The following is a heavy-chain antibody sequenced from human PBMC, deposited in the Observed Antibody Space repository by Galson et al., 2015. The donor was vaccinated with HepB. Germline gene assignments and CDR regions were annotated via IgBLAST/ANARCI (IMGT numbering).Heavy chain of an antibody. CDR3: ARVQYCGGDCYYYYYYMDV. J-gene: IGHJ6*03. D-gene: IGHD2-21*01. CDR2: INSDGSST. V-gene: IGHV3-74*01. CDR1: GFTFSSYW. Sequence: SLRLSCAASGFTFSSYWMHWVRQAPGKGLVWVSRINSDGSSTSYADSVKGRFTISRDNAKNTLYLQMNSLRAEDTAVYYCARVQYCGGDCYYYYYYMDVWGKGTTVTVSS.